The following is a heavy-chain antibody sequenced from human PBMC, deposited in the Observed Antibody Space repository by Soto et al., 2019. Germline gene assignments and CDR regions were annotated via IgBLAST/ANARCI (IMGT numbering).Heavy chain of an antibody. CDR3: ARGTQTYYDFWSGPYVLDY. Sequence: SETLSLTCTVSGGSISSYYWSWIRQPPGKGLEWIGYIYYSGSTNYNPSLKSRVTISVDTSKNQFSLKLSSVTAADTAVYYCARGTQTYYDFWSGPYVLDYWGQGTLVTVFS. CDR2: IYYSGST. J-gene: IGHJ4*01. V-gene: IGHV4-59*01. D-gene: IGHD3-3*01. CDR1: GGSISSYY.